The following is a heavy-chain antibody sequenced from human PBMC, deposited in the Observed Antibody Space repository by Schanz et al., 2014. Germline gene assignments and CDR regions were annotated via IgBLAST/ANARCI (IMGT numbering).Heavy chain of an antibody. CDR2: ISGSGNTI. J-gene: IGHJ4*02. Sequence: EVQLVESGGNLVQPGGSLRLSCVASGFTFSSHSMNWVRQAPGQGLEWLSYISGSGNTIYYADSVKGRFTISRDNAKNSLSLQMDRLSDEDTAVYYCARRYSGRYCFDYWGQGTLVAVSS. CDR1: GFTFSSHS. D-gene: IGHD1-26*01. CDR3: ARRYSGRYCFDY. V-gene: IGHV3-48*02.